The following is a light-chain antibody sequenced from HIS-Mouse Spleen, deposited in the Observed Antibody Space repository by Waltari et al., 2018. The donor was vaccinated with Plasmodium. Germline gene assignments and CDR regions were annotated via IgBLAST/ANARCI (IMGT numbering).Light chain of an antibody. CDR1: QSVSSN. V-gene: IGKV3-15*01. CDR2: GAS. J-gene: IGKJ2*01. CDR3: QQYNNWPPYT. Sequence: EIVMTQSPATLSVSPGERATLSCRASQSVSSNLAWYQQKPGQAPRRLIYGASTRDTGIPARFSGSGSGTEFTLTISSMQSEEFAVYYCQQYNNWPPYTFGQGTKLEIK.